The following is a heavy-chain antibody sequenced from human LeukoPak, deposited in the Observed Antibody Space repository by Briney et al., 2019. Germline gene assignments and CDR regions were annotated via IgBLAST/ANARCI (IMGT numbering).Heavy chain of an antibody. CDR3: ARDPGKCTTTSCSDYLDY. CDR2: IYYSGST. Sequence: SETLSLTCTVSGGSISSYYWSWIRQPPGKGLEWIGYIYYSGSTHYNPSLESRVTISVDVSKNQFSLKLSSVTTADTAVYYCARDPGKCTTTSCSDYLDYWGQGTLVTVSS. J-gene: IGHJ4*02. V-gene: IGHV4-59*01. D-gene: IGHD2-2*01. CDR1: GGSISSYY.